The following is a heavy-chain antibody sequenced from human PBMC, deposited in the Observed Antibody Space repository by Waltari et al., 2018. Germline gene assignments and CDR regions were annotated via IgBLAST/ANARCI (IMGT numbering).Heavy chain of an antibody. CDR1: GYSFTTYG. CDR2: ISPYNGDT. J-gene: IGHJ4*02. CDR3: ARAQSIINYAFHFDH. Sequence: QVPLVQSGAEVKKPGASVTVSCRASGYSFTTYGINWVRQAPGQGLEWMGWISPYNGDTQYSQKFQGRLTMTRTTSTRTASMELTSLRSDDTAIYYCARAQSIINYAFHFDHWGQGSLVTVSS. D-gene: IGHD2-2*01. V-gene: IGHV1-18*04.